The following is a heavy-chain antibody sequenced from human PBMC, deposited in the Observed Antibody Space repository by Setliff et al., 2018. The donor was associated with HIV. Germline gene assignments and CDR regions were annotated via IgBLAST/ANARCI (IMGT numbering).Heavy chain of an antibody. CDR1: GGSFSSYA. Sequence: SVKVSCKASGGSFSSYALHWVRQAPGQGLEWMGNILPIFNKVNYAQKFRGRVTITADKTTSTAYMELSSLTSDDAAVYFCARDNVDSDSRTYLHHWGQGTLVTVSS. V-gene: IGHV1-69*04. CDR2: ILPIFNKV. CDR3: ARDNVDSDSRTYLHH. J-gene: IGHJ5*02. D-gene: IGHD3-22*01.